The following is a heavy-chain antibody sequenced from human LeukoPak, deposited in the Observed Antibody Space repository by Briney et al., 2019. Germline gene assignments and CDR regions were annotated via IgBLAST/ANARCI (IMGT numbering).Heavy chain of an antibody. D-gene: IGHD5-24*01. J-gene: IGHJ4*02. V-gene: IGHV3-21*01. CDR3: AREGIETSDFDY. CDR2: ISSSSNYI. CDR1: GFTFSSYS. Sequence: GPLRLSCAASGFTFSSYSMNWVRQAPGKGLEWVSSISSSSNYIYYADSVKGRFTISRDNAKNSLYLQMNSLRAEDTAVYYCAREGIETSDFDYWGQGTLVTVSS.